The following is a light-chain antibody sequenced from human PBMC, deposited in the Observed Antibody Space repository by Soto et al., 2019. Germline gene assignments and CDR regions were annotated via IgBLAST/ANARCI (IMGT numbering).Light chain of an antibody. Sequence: IVLTQSPATLSLSPGKRATLSCRASQNISNYLIWYQQKPGQAPRRLIYDVSNKATGIPARFSGSGSGTDVTLTISSLEPEDFAVYYCQQRSNWPRTFGQGTKVEIK. CDR1: QNISNY. J-gene: IGKJ1*01. CDR2: DVS. CDR3: QQRSNWPRT. V-gene: IGKV3-11*01.